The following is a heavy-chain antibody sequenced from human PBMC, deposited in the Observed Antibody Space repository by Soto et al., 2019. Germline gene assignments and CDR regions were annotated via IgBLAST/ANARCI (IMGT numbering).Heavy chain of an antibody. CDR3: ARGPEGLVATH. CDR2: VKDGGST. Sequence: QVQLQQWGAGLLKPSETLSLTCTVNGGSLTGYYWSWIRQPPGKGLEWIGEVKDGGSTNYSPSLRGRGFNSANTSQKPFSLRVKSVNAADTGVYFCARGPEGLVATHLDQGALGTVSS. CDR1: GGSLTGYY. V-gene: IGHV4-34*01. D-gene: IGHD5-12*01. J-gene: IGHJ4*02.